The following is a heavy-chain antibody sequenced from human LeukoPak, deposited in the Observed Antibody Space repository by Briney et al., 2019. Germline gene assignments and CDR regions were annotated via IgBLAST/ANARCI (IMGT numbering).Heavy chain of an antibody. D-gene: IGHD3-10*01. Sequence: GASVKVSCKASGYTLTSYGISWVRQAPGQGREWMGWISAYNGNTNYAQKLQGRVTMTTDTSTSTAYMELRSLRSDDTAVYYCARDQWFGESLGWFDPWGQGTLVTVSS. CDR3: ARDQWFGESLGWFDP. V-gene: IGHV1-18*01. CDR2: ISAYNGNT. CDR1: GYTLTSYG. J-gene: IGHJ5*02.